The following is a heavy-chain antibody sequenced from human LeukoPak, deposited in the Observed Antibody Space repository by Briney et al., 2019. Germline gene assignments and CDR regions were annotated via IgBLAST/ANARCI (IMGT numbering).Heavy chain of an antibody. CDR1: GYTFTGYY. CDR2: INPNSGGT. J-gene: IGHJ4*02. V-gene: IGHV1-2*02. D-gene: IGHD3-16*02. Sequence: ASVKVSCKASGYTFTGYYMHWVRQAPGQGLEWMRWINPNSGGTNYAQKFQGRVTMTRDTSISTAYMELSRLRSDDTAVYYCARGRIMITFGGVIARSHSDYWGQGTLVTVSS. CDR3: ARGRIMITFGGVIARSHSDY.